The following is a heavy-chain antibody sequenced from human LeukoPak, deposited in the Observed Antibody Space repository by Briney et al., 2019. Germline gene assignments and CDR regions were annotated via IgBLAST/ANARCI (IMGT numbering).Heavy chain of an antibody. CDR1: GFTFSTYW. CDR3: VRDGYCSGGTCYSAYGGY. D-gene: IGHD2-15*01. Sequence: GGSLRLSCTASGFTFSTYWMSWVRQAPGKGLEWVANINQDGSEKYYVDSVKGRFTISRDNAKNSLYLQMNNLRAEDTAVYYCVRDGYCSGGTCYSAYGGYWGQGTLVTVSS. J-gene: IGHJ4*02. CDR2: INQDGSEK. V-gene: IGHV3-7*01.